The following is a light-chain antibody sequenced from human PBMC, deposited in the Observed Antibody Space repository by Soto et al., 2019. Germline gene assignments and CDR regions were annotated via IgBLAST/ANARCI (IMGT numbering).Light chain of an antibody. Sequence: EIVMTQSPATLSVSPGERATLSCRASQSITTELAWYHQKPGQPPRLLIYSPSTSATGVPARFTGSGSGSEFSLTISGLQSEDFAVYYCRQGHNWPLTFGQGTRLEI. CDR2: SPS. V-gene: IGKV3-15*01. CDR1: QSITTE. CDR3: RQGHNWPLT. J-gene: IGKJ2*01.